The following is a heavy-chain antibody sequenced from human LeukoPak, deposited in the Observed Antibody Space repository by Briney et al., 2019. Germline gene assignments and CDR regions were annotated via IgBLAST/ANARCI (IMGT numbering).Heavy chain of an antibody. Sequence: GGSLRLSCEASGFTFSDYYRSWIRQAPGKGRKGVSYISSSGSTIYYADSVKGRFTISRDNAKNSLYLQMNSLRAEDTAVYYCGGGGYSYGYYYYGMDVWGQGTTVTVSS. D-gene: IGHD5-18*01. CDR1: GFTFSDYY. CDR3: GGGGYSYGYYYYGMDV. V-gene: IGHV3-11*01. CDR2: ISSSGSTI. J-gene: IGHJ6*02.